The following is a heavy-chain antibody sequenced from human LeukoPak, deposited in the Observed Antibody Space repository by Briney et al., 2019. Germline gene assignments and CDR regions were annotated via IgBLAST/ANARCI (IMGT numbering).Heavy chain of an antibody. CDR1: GFTFSSYS. J-gene: IGHJ4*02. V-gene: IGHV3-21*01. CDR3: ARDQSTDLWFGELLQSIDY. CDR2: ISSSSSYI. D-gene: IGHD3-10*01. Sequence: GGSLRLSCAASGFTFSSYSMNWVGQAPGKGLEWVSSISSSSSYIYYADSVKGRFTISRDNAKNSLYLQMNSPRAEDTAVYYCARDQSTDLWFGELLQSIDYWGQGTLVTVSS.